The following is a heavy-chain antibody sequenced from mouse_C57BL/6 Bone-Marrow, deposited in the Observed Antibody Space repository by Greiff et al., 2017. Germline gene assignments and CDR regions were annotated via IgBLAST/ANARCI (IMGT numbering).Heavy chain of an antibody. J-gene: IGHJ2*01. CDR1: GYTFTSYW. V-gene: IGHV1-53*01. CDR2: INPSNGGT. D-gene: IGHD2-3*01. Sequence: QVQLQQSGTELVKPGASVKLSCKASGYTFTSYWMHWVKQRPGQGLEWIGNINPSNGGTNYNEKFKSKATPTVDKSSSTSYMQISSLTSEDSAVYYCARGGGLLPYFDYWGQGTTLTVSS. CDR3: ARGGGLLPYFDY.